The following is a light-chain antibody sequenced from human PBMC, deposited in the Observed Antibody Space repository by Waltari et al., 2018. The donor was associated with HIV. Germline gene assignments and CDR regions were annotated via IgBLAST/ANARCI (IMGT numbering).Light chain of an antibody. CDR3: QSADTSGGFRV. CDR1: PLSGQY. V-gene: IGLV3-25*03. Sequence: SYELTQPPSVSVSPGQTATITCSGDPLSGQYAYWYQQKPGQAPVAIIDKDTERPSGIPERFACSSSGTTVTLIISEAQTEDEADDDCQSADTSGGFRVFGGGTRLSVL. CDR2: KDT. J-gene: IGLJ3*02.